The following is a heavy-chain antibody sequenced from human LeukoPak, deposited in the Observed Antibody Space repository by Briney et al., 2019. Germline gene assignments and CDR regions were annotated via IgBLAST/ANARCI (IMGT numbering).Heavy chain of an antibody. Sequence: PSETLSLTCTVSGGSISSHYWSWIRQPPGKGLEWIGYIYYSGSTNYNPSLKSRVTISLDTSKNQFSLKLSSVTAADTAVYYCASSLVGATPFDYWGQGTLVTVSS. J-gene: IGHJ4*02. CDR2: IYYSGST. V-gene: IGHV4-59*08. CDR1: GGSISSHY. D-gene: IGHD1-26*01. CDR3: ASSLVGATPFDY.